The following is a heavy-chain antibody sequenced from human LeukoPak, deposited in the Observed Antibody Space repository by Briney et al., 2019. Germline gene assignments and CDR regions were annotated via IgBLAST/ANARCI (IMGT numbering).Heavy chain of an antibody. D-gene: IGHD2-21*02. J-gene: IGHJ4*02. CDR2: ISSNGGNI. CDR1: GFTFSNYA. CDR3: AKDISGGDCPDY. V-gene: IGHV3-64*01. Sequence: GGSLRLSCAASGFTFSNYAIHWVRQAPGKGLESVSVISSNGGNIYHANSVKGRFTISRDNSKNTLYLQMNSLRAEDTAVYYCAKDISGGDCPDYWGQGTLVTVSS.